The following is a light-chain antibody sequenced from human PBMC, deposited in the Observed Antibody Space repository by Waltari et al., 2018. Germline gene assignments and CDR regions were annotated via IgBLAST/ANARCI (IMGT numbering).Light chain of an antibody. CDR3: QQYYDTPLT. Sequence: DIVMTQSPDSLAVSLGERATINCKSSQSVLYSPNNKNYLAWYQQKPGQPPKLLIYWASTRESGVPDRFTDSGSGTDFTLAISSLQAEDVAVYYCQQYYDTPLTFGPGTKVDIK. CDR1: QSVLYSPNNKNY. V-gene: IGKV4-1*01. J-gene: IGKJ3*01. CDR2: WAS.